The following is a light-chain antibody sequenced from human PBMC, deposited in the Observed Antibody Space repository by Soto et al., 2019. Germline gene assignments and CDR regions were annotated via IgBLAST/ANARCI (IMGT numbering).Light chain of an antibody. J-gene: IGKJ5*01. V-gene: IGKV3-15*01. CDR3: QQYDNWPIT. Sequence: EIVMTQSPATLSVSPGERATLSCRASQSVNSNLAWYQQKPGQAPRLLIYGASTRATGLPARFSGSGSGTEFTLIINSLQSEDSAVYYCQQYDNWPITFGQGTRLEI. CDR1: QSVNSN. CDR2: GAS.